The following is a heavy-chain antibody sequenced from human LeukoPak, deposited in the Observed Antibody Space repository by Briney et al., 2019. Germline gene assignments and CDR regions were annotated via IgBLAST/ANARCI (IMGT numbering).Heavy chain of an antibody. J-gene: IGHJ4*02. CDR1: GFTFSSYA. CDR2: ISYDGGNK. V-gene: IGHV3-30*04. Sequence: PGRSLRLSCAASGFTFSSYAMHWVRQAPGKGLEWVAVISYDGGNKYYADSVKGRFTISRDNSKNTLYLQMNSLRAEDTAVYYCARDNDYGDITCSDYWGQGTLVTVSS. D-gene: IGHD4-17*01. CDR3: ARDNDYGDITCSDY.